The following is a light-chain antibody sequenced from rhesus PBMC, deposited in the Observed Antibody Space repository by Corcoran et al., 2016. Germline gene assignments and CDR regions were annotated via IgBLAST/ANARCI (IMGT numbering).Light chain of an antibody. Sequence: DIVMTQTPLSLPVTPGEPASISCRSSQSLLHSNGNTYLYWYLPKPGQPPRLLIYRVSDRFSGVPDRVSGSGSGTDVTLKISRVEAEDVGVYYCMQALQNPLTFGGGTKVELK. CDR3: MQALQNPLT. CDR2: RVS. CDR1: QSLLHSNGNTY. J-gene: IGKJ4*01. V-gene: IGKV2-73*01.